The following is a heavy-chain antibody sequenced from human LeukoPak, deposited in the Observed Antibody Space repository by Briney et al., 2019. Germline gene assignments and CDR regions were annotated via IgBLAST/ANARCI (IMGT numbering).Heavy chain of an antibody. J-gene: IGHJ3*02. D-gene: IGHD3-10*01. Sequence: PSETLSLTCTVSGGSISSGGYYWSWIRQPPGRGLEWIGYIYYSGSTNYNSSLKSRVTISVDTSKNQFSLKLSSVTAADTAVYYCARPARPGEFTDAFDIWGQGTMVTVSS. CDR3: ARPARPGEFTDAFDI. V-gene: IGHV4-61*08. CDR1: GGSISSGGYY. CDR2: IYYSGST.